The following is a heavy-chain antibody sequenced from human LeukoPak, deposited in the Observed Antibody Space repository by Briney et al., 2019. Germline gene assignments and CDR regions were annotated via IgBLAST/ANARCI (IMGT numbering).Heavy chain of an antibody. CDR1: GYTFTSYY. D-gene: IGHD2-15*01. CDR3: VYCSGGSCFASNWFDP. J-gene: IGHJ5*02. V-gene: IGHV1-69*02. CDR2: IIPSLDVA. Sequence: SVKVSCKASGYTFTSYYMHWVRQAPGQGLEWMGRIIPSLDVANYAQKFQGRVTITAYKSTSTVYMELSSLKSEDTAVYYCVYCSGGSCFASNWFDPWGQGTLVTVSS.